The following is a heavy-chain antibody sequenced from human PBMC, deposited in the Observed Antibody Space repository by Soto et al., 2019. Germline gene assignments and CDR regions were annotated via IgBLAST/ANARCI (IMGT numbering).Heavy chain of an antibody. D-gene: IGHD3-22*01. Sequence: SVKVSCKASGGTFSSYAISWVRQAPGQGLEWMGGIIPIFGTANYAQKFQGRVTITADESTSTAYMELSSLRSEDTAVYYCARGSQKAYYYDSSSYQWPDWGQGTLVTVSS. CDR2: IIPIFGTA. J-gene: IGHJ4*02. CDR1: GGTFSSYA. CDR3: ARGSQKAYYYDSSSYQWPD. V-gene: IGHV1-69*13.